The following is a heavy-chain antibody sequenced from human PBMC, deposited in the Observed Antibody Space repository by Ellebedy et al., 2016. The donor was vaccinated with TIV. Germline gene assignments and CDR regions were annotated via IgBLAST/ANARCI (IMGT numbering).Heavy chain of an antibody. CDR3: ARYGVGSGLDY. Sequence: GESLKISCAASGFTFSNYAMHWVRRAPGKGLEWLAVISSDGNNKFYADSVKGRFTVSRDNSKTTLFVEMTSLRVEDTGVYYCARYGVGSGLDYWGQGTLVTVSS. J-gene: IGHJ4*02. D-gene: IGHD6-19*01. CDR1: GFTFSNYA. V-gene: IGHV3-30-3*01. CDR2: ISSDGNNK.